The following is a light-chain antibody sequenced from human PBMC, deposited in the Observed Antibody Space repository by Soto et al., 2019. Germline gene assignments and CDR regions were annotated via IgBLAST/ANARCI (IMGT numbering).Light chain of an antibody. CDR1: SSDVGSYNR. V-gene: IGLV2-18*02. CDR3: SSYTSSSTYV. CDR2: EVS. J-gene: IGLJ1*01. Sequence: QSVLTQPPSVSGSPGQSVTISCTGNSSDVGSYNRVSWYQQPPGTAPKLMIYEVSNRPSGVPDRFSGSKSGNTASLTISGLQAEDEADYYCSSYTSSSTYVFGTGTKDTDL.